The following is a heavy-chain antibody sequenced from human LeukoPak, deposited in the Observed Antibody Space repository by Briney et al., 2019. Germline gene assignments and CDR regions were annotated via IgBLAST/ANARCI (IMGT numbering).Heavy chain of an antibody. Sequence: PSETLSLTCAVYGGSFSGYYWSWIRQPPGKGLEWIGEINHSGSTNYNPSLKSRVTISVDTPKNQFSLKLSSVTAADTAVYYCARIPHYVWGSYRRDAFDIWGQGTMVTVSS. J-gene: IGHJ3*02. CDR1: GGSFSGYY. CDR3: ARIPHYVWGSYRRDAFDI. CDR2: INHSGST. V-gene: IGHV4-34*01. D-gene: IGHD3-16*02.